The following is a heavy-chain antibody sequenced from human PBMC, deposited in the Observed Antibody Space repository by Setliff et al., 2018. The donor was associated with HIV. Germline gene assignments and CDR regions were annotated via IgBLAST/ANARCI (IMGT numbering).Heavy chain of an antibody. CDR2: IIHSGIT. Sequence: NPSETLSLTCAVSGGSFSDYSWTWIRQPPGKGLEWIGEIIHSGITNYSPSLKSRVTISVDTSKNHFSLRLTSVTAADTAVYYCARGGPMVRGVITPFDYWGQGTLVTVSS. CDR1: GGSFSDYS. J-gene: IGHJ4*02. V-gene: IGHV4-34*01. D-gene: IGHD3-10*01. CDR3: ARGGPMVRGVITPFDY.